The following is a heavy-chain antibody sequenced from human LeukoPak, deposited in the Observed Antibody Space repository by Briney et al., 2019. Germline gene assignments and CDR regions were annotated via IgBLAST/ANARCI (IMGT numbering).Heavy chain of an antibody. CDR2: MNPNSGNT. J-gene: IGHJ4*02. CDR1: GYTFTSYD. CDR3: ATVVPQGVFDY. D-gene: IGHD4/OR15-4a*01. V-gene: IGHV1-8*01. Sequence: GASVKVSCKASGYTFTSYDINWVRQATGQGLEWMGWMNPNSGNTGYAQKFQGRVTMTEDTSTDTAYMELSSLRSEDTAVYYCATVVPQGVFDYWGQGTLVTVSS.